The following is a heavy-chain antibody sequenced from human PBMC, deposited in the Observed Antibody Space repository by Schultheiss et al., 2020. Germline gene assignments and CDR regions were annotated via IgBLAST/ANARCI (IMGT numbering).Heavy chain of an antibody. V-gene: IGHV4-4*07. Sequence: SETLSLTCTVSGGSISSYYWSWIRQPAGKGLEWIGRIYTSGSTNYNPSLKSRVTISVDTSKNQFSLKLSSVTAADTAVYYCARGNPITIFGVVSPIWGMDVWGQGTTVTVSS. CDR1: GGSISSYY. CDR2: IYTSGST. J-gene: IGHJ6*02. CDR3: ARGNPITIFGVVSPIWGMDV. D-gene: IGHD3-3*01.